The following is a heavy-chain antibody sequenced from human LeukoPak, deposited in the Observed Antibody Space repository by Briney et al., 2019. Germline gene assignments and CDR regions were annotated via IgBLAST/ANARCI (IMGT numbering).Heavy chain of an antibody. J-gene: IGHJ6*03. CDR1: GYPINNAYY. CDR2: LYHPDST. V-gene: IGHV4-38-2*01. CDR3: ARQYDSYFYYYLDL. D-gene: IGHD2-2*01. Sequence: SETLSLTCAVSGYPINNAYYWVRIRQPPGKGLEWIGSLYHPDSTYYNPSLKSRVTMSVDTSRNQFSLKLSFVTAADTAVYYCARQYDSYFYYYLDLWGTGTTVTVSS.